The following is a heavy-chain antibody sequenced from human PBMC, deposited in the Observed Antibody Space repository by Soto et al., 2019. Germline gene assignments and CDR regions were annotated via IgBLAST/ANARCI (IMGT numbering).Heavy chain of an antibody. D-gene: IGHD2-21*02. Sequence: QVQLVQSGAEVKKPGASVKVSCKASGYTLTSYSISWVRQAPGQGLEWMGWISTDNGNTNYAQKFQGRVIMTTDTSTSTVYMELSSLRSDDTAVYYCARTAVYYYNYMDVWGKGTTVTVSS. V-gene: IGHV1-18*01. CDR3: ARTAVYYYNYMDV. CDR1: GYTLTSYS. CDR2: ISTDNGNT. J-gene: IGHJ6*03.